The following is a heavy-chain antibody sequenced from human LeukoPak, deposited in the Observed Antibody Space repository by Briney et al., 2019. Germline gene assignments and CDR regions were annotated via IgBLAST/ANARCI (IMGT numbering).Heavy chain of an antibody. J-gene: IGHJ4*02. CDR2: INHSGGT. V-gene: IGHV4-34*01. D-gene: IGHD6-13*01. Sequence: SETLSLTCAVYGGSFSGYYWSWIRQPPGKGLEWIGEINHSGGTNYKPSLKSRVTVSVDTSKNQFSLKLSSVTAADTAVYYCAAADPGRYFDYWGQGTLVTVSS. CDR3: AAADPGRYFDY. CDR1: GGSFSGYY.